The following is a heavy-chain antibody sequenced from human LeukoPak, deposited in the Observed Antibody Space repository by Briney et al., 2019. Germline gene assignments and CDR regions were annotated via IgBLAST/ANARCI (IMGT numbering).Heavy chain of an antibody. D-gene: IGHD2-15*01. CDR2: IRYDGSNK. Sequence: PGGSLRLPCAASGFTFSSYGMHWVRQAPGKGLEWVAFIRYDGSNKYYADSVKGRFTISRDNSKSTLYLQMNSLRAEDTAVYYCAMGDIVVVVARYWGQGTLVTVSS. CDR3: AMGDIVVVVARY. J-gene: IGHJ4*02. V-gene: IGHV3-30*02. CDR1: GFTFSSYG.